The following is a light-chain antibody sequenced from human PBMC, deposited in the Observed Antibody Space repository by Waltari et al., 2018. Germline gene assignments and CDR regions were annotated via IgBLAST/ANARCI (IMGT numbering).Light chain of an antibody. CDR1: SSNIGSRFD. CDR3: QSYDSRLSAWV. V-gene: IGLV1-40*01. J-gene: IGLJ2*01. CDR2: SNT. Sequence: QSVLTQPPSVSGAPGQRVTISCTGSSSNIGSRFDVHWYQQVPGTVPKLLIYSNTCRPSGVPGRFSGSKSGTSASLAIAGLQAEDEADYYCQSYDSRLSAWVFGGGTKLTVL.